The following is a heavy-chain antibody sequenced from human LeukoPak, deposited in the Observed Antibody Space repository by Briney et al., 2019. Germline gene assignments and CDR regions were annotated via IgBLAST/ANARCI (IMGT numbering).Heavy chain of an antibody. CDR1: GYSFTNYW. Sequence: PGESLKISCKGSGYSFTNYWIGCARQLPGKGLEWMGVIYPGDSDTRYSPSFQGQVTISADKSISTAYLQWSSLRASDTAMYYCARHGDYYDSSSYYSPNWFDPWGQGTLVTVSS. V-gene: IGHV5-51*01. CDR3: ARHGDYYDSSSYYSPNWFDP. CDR2: IYPGDSDT. D-gene: IGHD3-22*01. J-gene: IGHJ5*02.